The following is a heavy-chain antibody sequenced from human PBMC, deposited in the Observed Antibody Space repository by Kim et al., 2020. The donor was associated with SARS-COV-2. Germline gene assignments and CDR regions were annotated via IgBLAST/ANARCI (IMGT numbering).Heavy chain of an antibody. CDR3: ARDVGISY. V-gene: IGHV3-7*01. D-gene: IGHD6-13*01. Sequence: GGSLRLSCAASGLTFSSYWMPWVRQAPGKGMEWVANINQDGSEKYYVDSVKGRFTISRHNAKNSLYLQMNSLRAEDTAVYYCARDVGISYWGQGTLDTVSS. CDR1: GLTFSSYW. J-gene: IGHJ4*02. CDR2: INQDGSEK.